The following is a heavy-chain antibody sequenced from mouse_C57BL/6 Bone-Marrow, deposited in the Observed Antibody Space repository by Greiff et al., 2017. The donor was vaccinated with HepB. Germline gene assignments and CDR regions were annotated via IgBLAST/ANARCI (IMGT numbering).Heavy chain of an antibody. V-gene: IGHV1-18*01. CDR3: ARRPSTMVTTGVYFDY. D-gene: IGHD2-1*01. CDR1: GYTFTDYN. J-gene: IGHJ2*01. CDR2: INPNNGGT. Sequence: EVQLQQSGPELVKPGASVKIPCKASGYTFTDYNMDWVKQSHGKSLEWIGDINPNNGGTIYNQKFKGKATLTVDKSSSTAYMELRSLTSEDTAVYYCARRPSTMVTTGVYFDYWGQGTTLTVSS.